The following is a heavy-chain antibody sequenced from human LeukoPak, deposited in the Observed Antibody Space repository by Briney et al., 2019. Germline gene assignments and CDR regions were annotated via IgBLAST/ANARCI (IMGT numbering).Heavy chain of an antibody. CDR3: ARDHYSSAYY. CDR2: ISWNSGSI. D-gene: IGHD6-25*01. CDR1: GFTFDDYA. V-gene: IGHV3-9*01. J-gene: IGHJ4*02. Sequence: GGSLRLSCAASGFTFDDYAMHWVRQAPGKGLEWVSGISWNSGSIGYADSVKGRFTISRDNAKNSLYLQMNSLRAEDTAMYYCARDHYSSAYYWGQGTLVTVSS.